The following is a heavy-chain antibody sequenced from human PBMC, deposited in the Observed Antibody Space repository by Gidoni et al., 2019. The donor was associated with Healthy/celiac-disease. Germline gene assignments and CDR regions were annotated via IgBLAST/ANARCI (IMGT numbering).Heavy chain of an antibody. CDR1: GFPFAAYA. V-gene: IGHV3-9*01. J-gene: IGHJ4*02. CDR2: ISWNSGSI. D-gene: IGHD2-15*01. CDR3: AKVGTIYCSGGSCYPGGFDY. Sequence: EVQLVESGGGLVQPGRSLRLSCAASGFPFAAYAMHWVRKAPGKGLEWGSGISWNSGSIGYADSVKGRFTISRDNAKNSLYLQMNSLRAEDTALYYCAKVGTIYCSGGSCYPGGFDYWGQGTLVTVSS.